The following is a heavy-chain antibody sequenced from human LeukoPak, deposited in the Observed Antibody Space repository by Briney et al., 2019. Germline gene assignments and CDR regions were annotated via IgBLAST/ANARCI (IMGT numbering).Heavy chain of an antibody. D-gene: IGHD4-17*01. CDR3: ARGGKYYGDYWYFDL. J-gene: IGHJ2*01. CDR2: IYYSGRT. CDR1: GGSISSYY. V-gene: IGHV4-59*01. Sequence: SEALSLTCTVSGGSISSYYWSWIRQPPGKGLASIGYIYYSGRTYYNPSLKSRVTISVDTSKNQFSLKLSSVTAADTAVYYCARGGKYYGDYWYFDLWGRGNLVTVSS.